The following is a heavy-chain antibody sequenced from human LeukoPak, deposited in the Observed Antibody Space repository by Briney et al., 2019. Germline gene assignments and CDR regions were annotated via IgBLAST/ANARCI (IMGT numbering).Heavy chain of an antibody. Sequence: WASVTVSCKASGYTFTSYGISWVRQAPGQGLEWMGWISAYNGNTNYAQKLQGGVTMTTDTSTSTAYMELRSLRSDDTAVYYCARDRHFNYYDSSTLTDYWGQGTLVTVSS. CDR3: ARDRHFNYYDSSTLTDY. CDR2: ISAYNGNT. CDR1: GYTFTSYG. D-gene: IGHD3-22*01. J-gene: IGHJ4*02. V-gene: IGHV1-18*01.